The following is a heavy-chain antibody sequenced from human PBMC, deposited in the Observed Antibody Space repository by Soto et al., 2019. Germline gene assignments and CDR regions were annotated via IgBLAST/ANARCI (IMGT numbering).Heavy chain of an antibody. J-gene: IGHJ5*02. CDR1: GGSISSGGYY. CDR3: AREAEGWKLAGGANWLDP. V-gene: IGHV4-31*03. CDR2: IYYSGST. Sequence: SETLSLTCTVSGGSISSGGYYWSWIRQHPGKGLEWIGYIYYSGSTYYNPSLKSRVTISVDTSKNQFSLKLSSVTAADTAVYYCAREAEGWKLAGGANWLDPWCQGTLVTVSS. D-gene: IGHD6-6*01.